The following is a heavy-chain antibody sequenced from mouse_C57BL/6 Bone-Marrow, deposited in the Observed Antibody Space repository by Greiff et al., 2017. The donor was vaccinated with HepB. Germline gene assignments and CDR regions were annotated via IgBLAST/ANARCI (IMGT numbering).Heavy chain of an antibody. J-gene: IGHJ3*01. V-gene: IGHV2-6*01. Sequence: QVQLKESGPGLVAPSQSLSITCTVSGFSLTSYGVDWVRQSPGKGLEWLGVIWGVGSTNYNSAVKSRLSISKDNSKSQVFLKMNSLQADDTAIYYCASDGYDRFAYWGQGTLVTVSA. CDR1: GFSLTSYG. D-gene: IGHD2-2*01. CDR3: ASDGYDRFAY. CDR2: IWGVGST.